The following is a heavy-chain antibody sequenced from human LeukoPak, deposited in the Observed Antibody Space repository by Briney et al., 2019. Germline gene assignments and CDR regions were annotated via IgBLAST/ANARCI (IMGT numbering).Heavy chain of an antibody. V-gene: IGHV3-23*01. J-gene: IGHJ6*03. D-gene: IGHD2-8*02. CDR1: GLTFSTYA. CDR3: AKNRGHCVDGVCHNYYYMDV. Sequence: GGSLRLSCAASGLTFSTYAMTWVRQAPGKGLEWVSTVSGSAGRTDYADSVKGRFTISRDNLKNTLYLQMNGLRAEDTAVYYCAKNRGHCVDGVCHNYYYMDVWGRGTTVTVSS. CDR2: VSGSAGRT.